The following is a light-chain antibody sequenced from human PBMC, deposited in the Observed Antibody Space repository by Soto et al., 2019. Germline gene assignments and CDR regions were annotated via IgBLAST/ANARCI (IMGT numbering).Light chain of an antibody. CDR3: QQYGSSPLT. CDR1: QSVSSSY. V-gene: IGKV3-20*01. Sequence: EIVLTQSPGTLSLSPGERATLSCRASQSVSSSYLAWYQQKPGLAPRLLIYGASSRATGIPDKFSGSGSGTDFTLTISRLEPEDFAVYYCQQYGSSPLTFGGGTKVDIK. J-gene: IGKJ4*01. CDR2: GAS.